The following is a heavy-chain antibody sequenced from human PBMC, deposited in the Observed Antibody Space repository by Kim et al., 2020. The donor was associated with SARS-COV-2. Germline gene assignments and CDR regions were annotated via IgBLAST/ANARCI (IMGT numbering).Heavy chain of an antibody. D-gene: IGHD6-19*01. V-gene: IGHV3-64*04. CDR3: ARDRLRSYSSGWYVAPDY. Sequence: KGRFTISRDNSRNTLYLQMHSLGAEDTAVYYCARDRLRSYSSGWYVAPDYWGQGTLVTVSS. J-gene: IGHJ4*02.